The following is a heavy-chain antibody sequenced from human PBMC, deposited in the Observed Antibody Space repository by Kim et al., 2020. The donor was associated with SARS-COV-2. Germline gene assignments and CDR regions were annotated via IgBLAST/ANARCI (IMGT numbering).Heavy chain of an antibody. CDR3: ARESTIFGHNWFDP. CDR2: IYYSGST. J-gene: IGHJ5*02. CDR1: GGSISSYY. V-gene: IGHV4-59*01. Sequence: SETLSLTCTVSGGSISSYYWSWIRQPPGKGLEWIGYIYYSGSTNYNPSLKSRVTISVDTSKNQFSLKLSSVTASDTAVYYCARESTIFGHNWFDPWGQGTLVTVSS. D-gene: IGHD3-3*01.